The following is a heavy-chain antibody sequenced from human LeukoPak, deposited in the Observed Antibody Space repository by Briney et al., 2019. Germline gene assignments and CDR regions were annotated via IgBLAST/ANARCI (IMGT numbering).Heavy chain of an antibody. J-gene: IGHJ6*03. CDR3: ARANDNYYYYYMDV. V-gene: IGHV3-21*05. CDR2: ISSSSSYI. CDR1: GFTFSSYE. Sequence: PGGSLRLSCAASGFTFSSYEMNWVRQAPGKGLEWVSYISSSSSYIYYADSVKGRFTISRDNAKNSLYLQMNSLRAEDTAVYYCARANDNYYYYYMDVWGKGTTVTISS. D-gene: IGHD3-9*01.